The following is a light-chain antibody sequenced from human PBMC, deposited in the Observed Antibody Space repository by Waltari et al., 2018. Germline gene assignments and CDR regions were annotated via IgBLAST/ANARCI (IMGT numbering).Light chain of an antibody. CDR2: DVS. J-gene: IGLJ3*02. CDR1: SSDVGGYKY. CDR3: CSYAGSYTWV. V-gene: IGLV2-11*01. Sequence: QSALTQPRSVSGSPGQSVTISCTGTSSDVGGYKYVSWYQQPPGKAPKLMIYDVSKRPSGVPDRFSGSKPGNTASLTISGLQAEDEADYYGCSYAGSYTWVFGGGTKLTVL.